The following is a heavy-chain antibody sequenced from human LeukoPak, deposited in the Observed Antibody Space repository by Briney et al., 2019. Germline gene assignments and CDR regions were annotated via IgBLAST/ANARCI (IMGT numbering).Heavy chain of an antibody. J-gene: IGHJ6*04. CDR2: ISSSSSTI. D-gene: IGHD3-3*01. CDR1: GFTFSSYS. V-gene: IGHV3-48*04. CDR3: AKEAPRLRNMDV. Sequence: GGSLRLSCAASGFTFSSYSMNWFRQAPGKGLEWVSYISSSSSTIYYADSVKGRFTISRDNAKNSLYLQMNSLRAEDTALYYCAKEAPRLRNMDVWGKGTTVTISS.